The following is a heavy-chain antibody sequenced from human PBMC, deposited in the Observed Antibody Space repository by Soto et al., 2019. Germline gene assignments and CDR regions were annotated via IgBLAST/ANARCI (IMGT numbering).Heavy chain of an antibody. CDR3: ARKSRTDWSPYYYYGMDV. V-gene: IGHV1-2*02. D-gene: IGHD2-21*01. Sequence: ASVKVSCKASGYTFTGYYMHWVRQAPGQGLEWMGWINPNSGGTNYAQKFQGRVTMTRDTSISTAYMELSRLRSDDTAVYYCARKSRTDWSPYYYYGMDVWGQGTTVTVSS. CDR2: INPNSGGT. CDR1: GYTFTGYY. J-gene: IGHJ6*02.